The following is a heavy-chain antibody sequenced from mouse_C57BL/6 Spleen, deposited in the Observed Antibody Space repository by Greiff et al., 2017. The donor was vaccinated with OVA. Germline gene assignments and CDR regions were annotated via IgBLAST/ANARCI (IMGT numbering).Heavy chain of an antibody. CDR3: ARSDYYGSRGGCAY. CDR2: INPNNGGT. Sequence: VQLQQSGPELVKPGASVKISCKASGYTFTDYYMNWVKQSHGKSLEWIGDINPNNGGTSYNQKFKGKATLTVDKSSSTAYMELRSLTSEDSAVYYCARSDYYGSRGGCAYWGQGTLVTVSA. CDR1: GYTFTDYY. J-gene: IGHJ3*01. D-gene: IGHD1-1*01. V-gene: IGHV1-26*01.